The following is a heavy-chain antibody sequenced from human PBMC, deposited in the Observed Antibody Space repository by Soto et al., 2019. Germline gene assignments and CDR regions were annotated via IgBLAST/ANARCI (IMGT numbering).Heavy chain of an antibody. J-gene: IGHJ4*02. V-gene: IGHV3-21*01. CDR1: GFTFSSYN. CDR2: ISTWSSYS. D-gene: IGHD4-17*01. CDR3: ARASHDYGALDY. Sequence: EVHLVESGGGLVKPGGSLRLSCTASGFTFSSYNMNWVRQAPGKGLEWVSYISTWSSYSFYADSVKGRITISRDNSENSLYLQLDSLRDEDTAVYYCARASHDYGALDYWGQGALVTVSS.